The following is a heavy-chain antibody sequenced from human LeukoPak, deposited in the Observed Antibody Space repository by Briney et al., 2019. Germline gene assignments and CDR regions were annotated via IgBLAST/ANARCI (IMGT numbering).Heavy chain of an antibody. CDR1: GGSFSGYY. V-gene: IGHV4-34*01. J-gene: IGHJ4*02. Sequence: SETLSLTCAVYGGSFSGYYWSWIRQPPGKGLEWIGEINHSGSTNYNPSLKSRVTISVDTSKNQFSLKLSSVTAADTAVYYCARPSYSSGWYPFDYWGQGTLVTVSS. CDR2: INHSGST. D-gene: IGHD6-19*01. CDR3: ARPSYSSGWYPFDY.